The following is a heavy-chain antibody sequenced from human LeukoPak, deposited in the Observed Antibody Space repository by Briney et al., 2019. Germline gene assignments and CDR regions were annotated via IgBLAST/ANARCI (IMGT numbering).Heavy chain of an antibody. CDR3: ASGGYSYGFDY. D-gene: IGHD5-18*01. CDR2: IYYSGST. V-gene: IGHV4-31*03. J-gene: IGHJ4*02. Sequence: SETLSLTCTVSGGSISSGGYYWSWIRQHPGKGLEWIGYIYYSGSTYYSPSLKSRVTISVDRSKNQLSLKLGSVTAADTAMYYCASGGYSYGFDYWGQGTLVTVSS. CDR1: GGSISSGGYY.